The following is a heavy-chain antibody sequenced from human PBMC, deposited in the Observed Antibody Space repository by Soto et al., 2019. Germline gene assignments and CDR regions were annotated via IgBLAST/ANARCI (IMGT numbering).Heavy chain of an antibody. CDR3: ARGLPEVAVAAGDNWFDP. D-gene: IGHD2-15*01. V-gene: IGHV4-34*01. CDR1: GGSFSGYY. Sequence: SETLSVTCAVYGGSFSGYYWSWIRQPPWKGLEWIGEINHSGSTNYNPSLKSRVTISVDTSKNQFSLKLSSVTAADTAVYYCARGLPEVAVAAGDNWFDPWGQGTLVTVSS. CDR2: INHSGST. J-gene: IGHJ5*02.